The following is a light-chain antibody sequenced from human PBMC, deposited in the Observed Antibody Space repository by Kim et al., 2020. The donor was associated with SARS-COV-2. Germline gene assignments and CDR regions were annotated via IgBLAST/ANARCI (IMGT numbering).Light chain of an antibody. Sequence: LEPTGKCTCQGSSLGSYFSSWYQQKPGHATLRVIYINDDRPSGIPDRFSGSRSGNTASLTITGAQAEDEGDYYCNSRDSSGNQHVFGPGTKVTVL. V-gene: IGLV3-19*01. CDR1: SLGSYF. CDR2: IND. J-gene: IGLJ1*01. CDR3: NSRDSSGNQHV.